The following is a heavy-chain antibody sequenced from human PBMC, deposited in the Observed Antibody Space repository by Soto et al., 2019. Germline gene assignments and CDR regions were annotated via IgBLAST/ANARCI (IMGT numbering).Heavy chain of an antibody. Sequence: QVQLVESGGGVVQPGRSLRLSCAASGFTFSSYGMHWVRQAPGKGLEWVAVIWYDGSNKYYADSVKGRFTISRDNSKNTLYLQMNSLRAEDTAVYYCAREGRGWLLPKFDYWGQGTLVTVSS. CDR1: GFTFSSYG. CDR3: AREGRGWLLPKFDY. V-gene: IGHV3-33*01. D-gene: IGHD2-21*01. J-gene: IGHJ4*02. CDR2: IWYDGSNK.